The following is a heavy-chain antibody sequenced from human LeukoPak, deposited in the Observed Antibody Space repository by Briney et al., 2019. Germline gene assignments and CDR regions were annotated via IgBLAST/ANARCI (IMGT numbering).Heavy chain of an antibody. J-gene: IGHJ4*02. D-gene: IGHD2-2*01. Sequence: GGSLRLSCAASGFTFSSYSMTWVRQSPGKGLEWVSSIISSSTYIYYADSVKGRFTISRDNTKNSMFLQMESLRAEDTAVYYCARTPVESYCSSTNCYMRWYYLDSWGQGTLVTVSS. CDR2: IISSSTYI. CDR1: GFTFSSYS. CDR3: ARTPVESYCSSTNCYMRWYYLDS. V-gene: IGHV3-21*01.